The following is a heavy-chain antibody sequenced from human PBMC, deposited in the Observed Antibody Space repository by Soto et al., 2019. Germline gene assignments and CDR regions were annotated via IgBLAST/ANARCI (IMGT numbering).Heavy chain of an antibody. D-gene: IGHD3-22*01. CDR2: ISPYNDNT. CDR1: GYTFWNFG. J-gene: IGHJ6*02. CDR3: ARLPTSGYHTHYYYCMDV. Sequence: QVYLEQSGAEVKKPGASVKVTCKASGYTFWNFGISWVRQAPGQGLEWMGWISPYNDNTNSAQKFQDRVTMTTDTSTSTAYMELRSLRSDDTAVYYCARLPTSGYHTHYYYCMDVWGQGTTVTVSS. V-gene: IGHV1-18*01.